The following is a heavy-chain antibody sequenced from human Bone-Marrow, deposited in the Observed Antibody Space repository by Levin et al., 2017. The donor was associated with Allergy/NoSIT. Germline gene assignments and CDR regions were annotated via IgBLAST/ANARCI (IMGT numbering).Heavy chain of an antibody. J-gene: IGHJ4*02. D-gene: IGHD3-10*01. V-gene: IGHV4-39*07. Sequence: SETLSLTCTVSGGSIRSSSYYWGWIRQPPGKGLEWLGSVYYSGATYFNPSFKSRVSISVDTSKNQFSLQLSSVNAADTALYCCARDFRSSAYLTVPIGHFDSWGQGTLVTVSS. CDR3: ARDFRSSAYLTVPIGHFDS. CDR1: GGSIRSSSYY. CDR2: VYYSGAT.